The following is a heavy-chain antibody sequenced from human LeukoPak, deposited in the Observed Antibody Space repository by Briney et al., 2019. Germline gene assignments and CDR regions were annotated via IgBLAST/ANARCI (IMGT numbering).Heavy chain of an antibody. D-gene: IGHD6-13*01. J-gene: IGHJ4*02. Sequence: SVKVSCKASGFTFTSSAVQWVRQARGQQLEWIGWIVVGSGNTNYAQKFQERVTITRDMSTSTAYMELSSLRSEDTAVYYCAGMRYSSLGGFDYWGQGSLVTVCS. CDR2: IVVGSGNT. CDR3: AGMRYSSLGGFDY. V-gene: IGHV1-58*01. CDR1: GFTFTSSA.